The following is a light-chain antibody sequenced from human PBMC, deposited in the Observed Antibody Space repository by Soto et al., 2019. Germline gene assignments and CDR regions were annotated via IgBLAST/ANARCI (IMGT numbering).Light chain of an antibody. CDR2: GAS. J-gene: IGKJ2*01. CDR1: QSVSSN. Sequence: EIVMTQSPATLSVSPGERATLSCRASQSVSSNLAWYQQKPGQAPRLLIYGASSRATGIPDRFSGSGSGTDFTLTISRLEPEDSAVYYCQQYGASPPYTLGQGTKVDIK. V-gene: IGKV3-20*01. CDR3: QQYGASPPYT.